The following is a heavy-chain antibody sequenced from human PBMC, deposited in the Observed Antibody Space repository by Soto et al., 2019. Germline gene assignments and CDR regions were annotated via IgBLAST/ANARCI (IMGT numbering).Heavy chain of an antibody. CDR3: ARDPSYCSGTTCSAV. V-gene: IGHV3-53*05. Sequence: GGSLRLSCAASGFTVTSNYMSWVRQAPGKGLEWVSLIYSGGSTYYADSGKGRFTISRDNSKNTLSLQMNGLRADDTAIYYCARDPSYCSGTTCSAVWGQGTLVTVSS. J-gene: IGHJ4*02. D-gene: IGHD2-2*01. CDR1: GFTVTSNY. CDR2: IYSGGST.